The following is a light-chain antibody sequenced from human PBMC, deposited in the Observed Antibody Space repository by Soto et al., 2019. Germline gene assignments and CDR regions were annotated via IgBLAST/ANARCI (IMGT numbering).Light chain of an antibody. CDR1: QGISSY. CDR3: QHLNSYPSIT. J-gene: IGKJ5*01. V-gene: IGKV1-9*01. CDR2: AAS. Sequence: DIQLTHSPSFLSASVGDRVTMTSRASQGISSYLAWYQQKPGKAPKLLIYAASTLQSGVPSRFSGSGSGTEFTLTISSLQPEDFATYYCQHLNSYPSITFGQGTRLEI.